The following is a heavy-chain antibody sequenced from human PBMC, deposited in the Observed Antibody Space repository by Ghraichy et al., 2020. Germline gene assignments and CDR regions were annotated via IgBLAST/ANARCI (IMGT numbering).Heavy chain of an antibody. CDR2: VYHSGTT. CDR3: ARTETPSTHRSDY. CDR1: GGSVGSGPFS. D-gene: IGHD2/OR15-2a*01. V-gene: IGHV4-30-2*01. Sequence: SQTLSLTCDVSGGSVGSGPFSWSWIRQPPGKGLEWIGYVYHSGTTYYNPFLESRVTISIDRSKNQFSLEVTSVTAADTAVYYCARTETPSTHRSDYWGQGTLVTVSS. J-gene: IGHJ4*02.